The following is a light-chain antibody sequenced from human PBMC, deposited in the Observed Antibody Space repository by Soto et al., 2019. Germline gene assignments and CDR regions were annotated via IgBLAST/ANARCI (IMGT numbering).Light chain of an antibody. CDR3: QQYSSHDLLT. CDR2: DAS. J-gene: IGKJ4*01. Sequence: DIPITQSPSTLSASVGDRFTITCRASQSISSWLAWYQEKPGRAPKLLIYDASTLESGVPSRFSGSGSGTEFTLTISSLQPDDFATYYCQQYSSHDLLTFGGGTKVDIK. CDR1: QSISSW. V-gene: IGKV1-5*01.